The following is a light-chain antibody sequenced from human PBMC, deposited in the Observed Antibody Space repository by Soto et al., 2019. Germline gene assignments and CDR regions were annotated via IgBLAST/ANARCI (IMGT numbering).Light chain of an antibody. Sequence: QSVLTQPASVSGFPRQSITISCTGTSSDVGSYDLVSWYQQHPGKAPKLIIYDVSKRPSGVSSRFSGSKSGNTASLTISGLQAEDEADYYCCSYAGSTTYVFGTGTKVTVL. CDR1: SSDVGSYDL. J-gene: IGLJ1*01. CDR3: CSYAGSTTYV. CDR2: DVS. V-gene: IGLV2-23*02.